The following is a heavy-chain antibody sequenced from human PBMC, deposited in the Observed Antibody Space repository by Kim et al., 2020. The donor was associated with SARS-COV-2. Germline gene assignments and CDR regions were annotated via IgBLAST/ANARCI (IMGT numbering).Heavy chain of an antibody. CDR2: IYYSGST. CDR3: APRLWFGEDLEPWFDP. V-gene: IGHV4-39*07. D-gene: IGHD3-10*01. CDR1: GGSISSSSYY. J-gene: IGHJ5*02. Sequence: SETLSLTCTVSGGSISSSSYYWGWIRQPPGKGLEWIGSIYYSGSTYYNPSLKSRVTISVDTSKNQFSLKLSSVTAADTAVYYCAPRLWFGEDLEPWFDPWGQGTLVTVSS.